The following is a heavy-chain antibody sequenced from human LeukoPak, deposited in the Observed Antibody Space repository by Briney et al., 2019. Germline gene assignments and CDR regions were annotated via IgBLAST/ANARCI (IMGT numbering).Heavy chain of an antibody. CDR3: ARGAPKDYGSGSYPDP. D-gene: IGHD3-10*01. CDR1: GYTFTSYY. J-gene: IGHJ5*02. Sequence: ASVKVSFKASGYTFTSYYMRWVRQAPGQGLGWVGIINPSGGSTSYAQKFQGRVTMTRDMSTSTVYMDLSSLRSEDTAVYYCARGAPKDYGSGSYPDPWGQGTLVTVSS. V-gene: IGHV1-46*01. CDR2: INPSGGST.